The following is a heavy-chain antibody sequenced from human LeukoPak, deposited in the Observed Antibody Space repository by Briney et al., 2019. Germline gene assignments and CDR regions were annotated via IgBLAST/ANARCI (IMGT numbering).Heavy chain of an antibody. J-gene: IGHJ4*02. CDR3: ARDHSVVWFGEPAYFDY. V-gene: IGHV1-18*01. CDR2: ISAYNGNT. CDR1: GYTFTSYG. D-gene: IGHD3-10*01. Sequence: GASVKVSCKASGYTFTSYGISCVRQAPGQGLECMGWISAYNGNTNYAQQLQGRVTMTTDTSTSTAYMELRSLRSDDTAVYYCARDHSVVWFGEPAYFDYWGQGTLVTVSS.